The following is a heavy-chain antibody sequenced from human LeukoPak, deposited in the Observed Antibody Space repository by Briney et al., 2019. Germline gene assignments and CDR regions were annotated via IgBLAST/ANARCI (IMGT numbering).Heavy chain of an antibody. Sequence: SETLSLTCTVSGGSISSGSYYWSWIRQPAGKGLEWIGRIYTSGSTNYNPSLKSRVTISVDTSKNQFSLKLSSVTAADTAVYYCARMGTARVLDYWGQGTLVTVSS. CDR3: ARMGTARVLDY. V-gene: IGHV4-61*02. CDR2: IYTSGST. CDR1: GGSISSGSYY. J-gene: IGHJ4*02.